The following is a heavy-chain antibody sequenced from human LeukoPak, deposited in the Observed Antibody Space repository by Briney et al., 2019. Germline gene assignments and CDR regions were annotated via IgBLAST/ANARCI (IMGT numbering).Heavy chain of an antibody. V-gene: IGHV3-48*02. CDR1: GFTFSSYT. CDR3: ARDLISGDYTFDY. D-gene: IGHD4-11*01. J-gene: IGHJ4*02. Sequence: PGGSLRLSCAASGFTFSSYTMSWVRQAPGKGLEWVSYISSTSRTISYADSVKGRFTVSRDNAEDSLYLQMNSLRDEDTAVYYCARDLISGDYTFDYWGQGALVTVSS. CDR2: ISSTSRTI.